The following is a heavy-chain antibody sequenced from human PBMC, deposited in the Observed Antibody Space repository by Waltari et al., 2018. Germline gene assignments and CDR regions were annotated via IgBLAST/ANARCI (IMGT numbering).Heavy chain of an antibody. CDR2: FDPEYGEA. CDR1: GYSLTASA. Sequence: QVQLVQSGAEVTKPGASVTVSCRVSGYSLTASALHWVRQAPGTGLEWLGGFDPEYGEAGYAQEFQGRVTMTEDTSKDTAYMELSSLTYEDTAVYYCTRDRVGYCSGGTCYSRWFDPWGQGTLVTVSS. J-gene: IGHJ5*02. CDR3: TRDRVGYCSGGTCYSRWFDP. D-gene: IGHD2-15*01. V-gene: IGHV1-24*01.